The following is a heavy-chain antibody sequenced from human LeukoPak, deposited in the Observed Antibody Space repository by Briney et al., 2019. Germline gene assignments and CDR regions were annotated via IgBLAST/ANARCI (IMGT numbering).Heavy chain of an antibody. V-gene: IGHV4-59*11. CDR2: VYYSGST. CDR1: RGSISSHY. Sequence: SETLSLTCTVSRGSISSHYWSWIRQPPGQGLEWIGCVYYSGSTNYKPSLKSRVTISVDTTKNQFSLKLSSVTAADTAVYYRARYSTGWYDAFDIWGQGTMVTVSS. J-gene: IGHJ3*02. D-gene: IGHD6-19*01. CDR3: ARYSTGWYDAFDI.